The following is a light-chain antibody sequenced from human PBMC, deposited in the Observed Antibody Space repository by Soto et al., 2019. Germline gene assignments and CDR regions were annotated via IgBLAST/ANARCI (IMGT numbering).Light chain of an antibody. Sequence: MTQPTLSSPVTLGQPASISCRSSQSHLHSDGNTYLSWLQQRPGQAPRLLIYQISKRFSGVPDRFSGSGAGTDFTLKISRVESEDVGVYYCMQGTHWPITFGEGTRLE. V-gene: IGKV2-24*01. J-gene: IGKJ5*01. CDR2: QIS. CDR3: MQGTHWPIT. CDR1: QSHLHSDGNTY.